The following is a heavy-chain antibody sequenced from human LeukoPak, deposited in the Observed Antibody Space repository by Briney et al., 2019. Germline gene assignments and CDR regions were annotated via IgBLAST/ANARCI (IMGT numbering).Heavy chain of an antibody. Sequence: GGSLRLSCAASGFTFSSYEMNWVRQAPGKGLEWVSSISSSSSYIYYADSVKGRFTFSRDNAKNSLYLQMNSLRAEDTAVYYCARDSFSGSYSPFDYWGQGTLVTVSS. J-gene: IGHJ4*02. CDR1: GFTFSSYE. CDR2: ISSSSSYI. V-gene: IGHV3-21*01. CDR3: ARDSFSGSYSPFDY. D-gene: IGHD1-26*01.